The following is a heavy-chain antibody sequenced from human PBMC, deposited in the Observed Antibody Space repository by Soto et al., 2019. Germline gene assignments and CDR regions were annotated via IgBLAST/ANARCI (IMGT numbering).Heavy chain of an antibody. CDR1: GGSFSGYY. J-gene: IGHJ6*02. D-gene: IGHD5-18*01. V-gene: IGHV4-34*01. CDR2: INHSGST. CDR3: ARGRGYSYGYLYYCYGMDV. Sequence: SETLSLTCAVYGGSFSGYYWSWIRQPPGKGLEWIGEINHSGSTNYNPSLKSRVTISVDTSKNQFSLKLSSVTAADTAVYYCARGRGYSYGYLYYCYGMDVWGQGTTVTVSS.